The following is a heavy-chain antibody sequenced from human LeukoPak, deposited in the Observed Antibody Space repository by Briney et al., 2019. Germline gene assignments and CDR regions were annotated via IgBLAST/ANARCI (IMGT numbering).Heavy chain of an antibody. Sequence: SETLSLTCAVYGGSFSGYYWSWIRQPPGKGLEWIGEINHSGITNYNPSLRSRVTISVDTSKNQFSLKLSSVTAADTAVYYCARGRSGCCSGGSCYSGSTCFDPWGQGTLVTVYS. CDR2: INHSGIT. CDR3: ARGRSGCCSGGSCYSGSTCFDP. CDR1: GGSFSGYY. D-gene: IGHD2-15*01. J-gene: IGHJ5*02. V-gene: IGHV4-34*01.